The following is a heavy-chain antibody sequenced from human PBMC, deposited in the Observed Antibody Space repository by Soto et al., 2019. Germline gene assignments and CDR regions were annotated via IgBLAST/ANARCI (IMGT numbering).Heavy chain of an antibody. D-gene: IGHD1-26*01. CDR1: GGSVSGVDYF. J-gene: IGHJ5*02. V-gene: IGHV4-30-4*01. CDR2: IYYTGIT. CDR3: AGEGRKGIISWFDP. Sequence: SETLSLTCTVSGGSVSGVDYFWSWIRQSPGKGLEWIGYIYYTGITHLNPSLKSRLTMAVDTSKNEFSLKLTSVSAADTAVYFCAGEGRKGIISWFDPWGQGTPVAVSS.